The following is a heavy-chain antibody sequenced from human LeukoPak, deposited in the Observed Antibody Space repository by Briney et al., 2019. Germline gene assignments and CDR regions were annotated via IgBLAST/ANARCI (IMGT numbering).Heavy chain of an antibody. D-gene: IGHD6-6*01. CDR3: ARDSRQLDYFDY. V-gene: IGHV4-34*01. Sequence: SETLSLTCAVYGGSFSGYYWSWIRQPPGKGLEWIGEINHSGSTNYNPSLKSRVTISVDTSKNQFSLKLISVTAADTAVYYCARDSRQLDYFDYWGQGTLVTVSS. CDR1: GGSFSGYY. CDR2: INHSGST. J-gene: IGHJ4*02.